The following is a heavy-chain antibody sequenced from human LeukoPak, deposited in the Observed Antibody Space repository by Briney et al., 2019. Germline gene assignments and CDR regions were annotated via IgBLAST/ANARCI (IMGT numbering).Heavy chain of an antibody. D-gene: IGHD1-26*01. Sequence: RPSETLSLTCTVSGGSISSGSYYWSWIRQPAGKGLEWIGRIYTSGSTNYNPSLKSRVTISVDTSKNQFSLKLSSVTAADTAVYYCARVGPLVGATREWGQGTLVTVSS. CDR2: IYTSGST. CDR3: ARVGPLVGATRE. CDR1: GGSISSGSYY. J-gene: IGHJ4*02. V-gene: IGHV4-61*02.